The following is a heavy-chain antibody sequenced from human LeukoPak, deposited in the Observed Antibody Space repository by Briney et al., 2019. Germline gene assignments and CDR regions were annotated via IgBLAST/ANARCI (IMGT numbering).Heavy chain of an antibody. CDR3: ARQPSVVSWCDL. D-gene: IGHD3-16*01. J-gene: IGHJ5*02. CDR2: ITNSGTT. V-gene: IGHV4-61*05. CDR1: GGSISSSSYY. Sequence: SETLSLTCTVSGGSISSSSYYWGWIRQPPGKGPEWIGYITNSGTTKCNPSLKSRVTISVDTSKDQFSLRLDSVTAADTATYYCARQPSVVSWCDLWGQGNLVIVSS.